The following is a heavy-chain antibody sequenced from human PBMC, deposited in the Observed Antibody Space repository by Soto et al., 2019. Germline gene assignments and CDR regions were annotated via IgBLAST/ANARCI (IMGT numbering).Heavy chain of an antibody. CDR2: INAGNGNT. D-gene: IGHD6-19*01. CDR3: ARVIAVAGTNWFDP. Sequence: ASVKVSCKASGYTFTSYSMHWVRQAPGQRLEWMGWINAGNGNTKYSQKFQGRVTITRDTSASTAYMELSSLRSEDTAVYYCARVIAVAGTNWFDPWGQGTLVTVSS. V-gene: IGHV1-3*01. CDR1: GYTFTSYS. J-gene: IGHJ5*02.